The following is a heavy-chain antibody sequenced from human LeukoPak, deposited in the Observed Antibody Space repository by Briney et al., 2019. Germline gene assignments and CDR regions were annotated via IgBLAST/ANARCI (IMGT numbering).Heavy chain of an antibody. CDR3: ARDRERVVATMGYY. D-gene: IGHD5-12*01. J-gene: IGHJ4*02. CDR2: ISAYNGNT. Sequence: GASVNVSCKASGYTFTSYGISWVRQAPGQGLEWMGWISAYNGNTNYAQKLQGRVTMTTDTSTSTAYMELRSLRSDDTAVYYCARDRERVVATMGYYWGQGTLVTVSS. V-gene: IGHV1-18*01. CDR1: GYTFTSYG.